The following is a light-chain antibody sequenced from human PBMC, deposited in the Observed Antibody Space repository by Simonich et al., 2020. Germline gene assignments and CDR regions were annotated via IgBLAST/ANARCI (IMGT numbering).Light chain of an antibody. CDR2: GNS. J-gene: IGLJ7*01. Sequence: QSALTQEASVSGNVGQKVTLSCTGNSNNVGSYAVGWYQQISHGAPKTVMFGNSLPSGIPDRSSGLKSGTTAYLTISGLQPEDEADYYCSTWDYSLSVAVFGGGTQLTIL. CDR1: SNNVGSYA. CDR3: STWDYSLSVAV. V-gene: IGLV1-44*01.